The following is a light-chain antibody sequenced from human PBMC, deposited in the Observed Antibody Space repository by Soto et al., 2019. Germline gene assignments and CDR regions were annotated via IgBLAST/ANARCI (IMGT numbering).Light chain of an antibody. CDR1: SSNIGSNT. CDR3: AAWDDSLNAL. Sequence: QSVLTQPPSASGTPGQRVTISCSGSSSNIGSNTVNWYQQLPGTAPKLLIYSNNQRPSGDPDRFSGSKSGTSASLAISGLQSEDEADYYCAAWDDSLNALFGGGTKLTVL. J-gene: IGLJ3*02. V-gene: IGLV1-44*01. CDR2: SNN.